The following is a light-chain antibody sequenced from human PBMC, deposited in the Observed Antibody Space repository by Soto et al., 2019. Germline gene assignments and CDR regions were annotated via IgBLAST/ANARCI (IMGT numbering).Light chain of an antibody. Sequence: QSVLTQPRSVSGSPGQSVTISCTGTSSDVGVYNYVSWYQHHPGKAPKLMIYDVSKRPSGVPDRFSGSKSGNTASLTISGLQAEDEADYYCCSFAGSYTLGVFGGGTKLTVL. J-gene: IGLJ2*01. CDR1: SSDVGVYNY. V-gene: IGLV2-11*01. CDR3: CSFAGSYTLGV. CDR2: DVS.